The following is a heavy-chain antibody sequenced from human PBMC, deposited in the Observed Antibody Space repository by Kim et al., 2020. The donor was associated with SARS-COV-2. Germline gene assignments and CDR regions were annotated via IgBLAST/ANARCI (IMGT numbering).Heavy chain of an antibody. V-gene: IGHV3-9*01. D-gene: IGHD5-12*01. CDR2: ISWNSGSI. Sequence: GGSLRLSCAASGFTFDDYDMHWVRQAPGKGLEWVSGISWNSGSIGYADSVKGRFTISRDNAKNSLYLQMNSLRAEDTALYYCAKDIGSSPIYSGYDYDLKRGYSRGSFEYWGAGGLVTVSS. J-gene: IGHJ4*01. CDR3: AKDIGSSPIYSGYDYDLKRGYSRGSFEY. CDR1: GFTFDDYD.